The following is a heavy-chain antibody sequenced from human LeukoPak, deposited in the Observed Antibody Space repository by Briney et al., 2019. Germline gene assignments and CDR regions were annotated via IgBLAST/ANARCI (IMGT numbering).Heavy chain of an antibody. CDR3: ARDYDYVWGSYRAGFDY. CDR2: ISSSSSYI. V-gene: IGHV3-21*01. CDR1: GFTFSSYS. Sequence: GGSLRLSCAAPGFTFSSYSMNWVRQAPGKGLEWVSSISSSSSYIYYADSVKGRFTISRDNAKNSLYLQMNSLRAEDTAVYYCARDYDYVWGSYRAGFDYWGQGTLVTVSS. D-gene: IGHD3-16*02. J-gene: IGHJ4*02.